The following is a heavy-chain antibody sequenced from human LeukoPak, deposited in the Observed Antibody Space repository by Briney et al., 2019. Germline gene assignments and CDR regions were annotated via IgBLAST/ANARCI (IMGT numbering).Heavy chain of an antibody. CDR2: ISSSGSTI. CDR1: GFTFSSYE. D-gene: IGHD3-16*01. V-gene: IGHV3-48*03. Sequence: GGSLRLSCAASGFTFSSYERNWVRQAPGKGLEWVSYISSSGSTIYYADSVKGRFTISRDNAKNSLYLQMNSLRAEDTAVYYCARARRGGSYYWGQGTLVTVSS. CDR3: ARARRGGSYY. J-gene: IGHJ4*02.